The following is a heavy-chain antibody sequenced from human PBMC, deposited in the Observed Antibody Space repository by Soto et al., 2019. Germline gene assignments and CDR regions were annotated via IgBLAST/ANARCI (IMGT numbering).Heavy chain of an antibody. CDR3: ARLEGLATISYCFDF. V-gene: IGHV4-39*01. J-gene: IGHJ4*02. D-gene: IGHD3-9*01. CDR1: GDSINSDKYY. Sequence: QLQLQESGPGLVKPSETLSLTCSVSGDSINSDKYYWGWIRQPPGKGLEWIGSIYFRGNTYYNPSLQIRVTTSLDKSKSQFSLKLNSVTAADSAVYFCARLEGLATISYCFDFWGQVALVTVSS. CDR2: IYFRGNT.